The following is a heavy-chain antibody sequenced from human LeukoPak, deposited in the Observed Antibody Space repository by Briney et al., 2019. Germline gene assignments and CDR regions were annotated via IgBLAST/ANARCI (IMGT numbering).Heavy chain of an antibody. Sequence: SETLSLTCTVSGGSISSGTYYWSWIRQPAGKGLEWIGRIYTSGSTNYNPSLKSRVTISVDTSKNQFSLKLSSVTAADTAVYYCARGPSMITFGGVIVIRKGGWFDPWGQGTLVTVSS. CDR2: IYTSGST. J-gene: IGHJ5*02. D-gene: IGHD3-16*02. CDR1: GGSISSGTYY. V-gene: IGHV4-61*02. CDR3: ARGPSMITFGGVIVIRKGGWFDP.